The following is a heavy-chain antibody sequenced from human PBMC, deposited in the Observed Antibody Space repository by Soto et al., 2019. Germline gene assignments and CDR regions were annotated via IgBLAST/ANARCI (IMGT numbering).Heavy chain of an antibody. CDR2: IQMSGTT. V-gene: IGHV4-4*07. CDR1: GASVRSYH. J-gene: IGHJ5*02. CDR3: VKDRSTMRWFDP. Sequence: QVRLQESGPGLVKPSETLSLTCAVSGASVRSYHWSWIRQAAGKGLEWIGRIQMSGTTNYNPSLKTRVTMSLDTPKNEVSLRMTSVTAADTAVYFCVKDRSTMRWFDPWGQGILVTVPS. D-gene: IGHD1-1*01.